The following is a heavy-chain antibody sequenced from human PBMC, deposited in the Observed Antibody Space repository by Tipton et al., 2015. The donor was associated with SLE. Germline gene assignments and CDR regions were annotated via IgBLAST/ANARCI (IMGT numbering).Heavy chain of an antibody. J-gene: IGHJ6*03. D-gene: IGHD2-2*01. CDR2: IVPLFGTT. V-gene: IGHV1-69*06. Sequence: QLVQSGAEVKKPRSSVRVACKTSGGTFTNYAFNWVRQAPGQGLEWVGKIVPLFGTTDYAPNFQGRVTFTADKSTKTAYMEVSSLTSADSAVYYCSAASSPRDYYMDVWGKGTAVSVSS. CDR3: SAASSPRDYYMDV. CDR1: GGTFTNYA.